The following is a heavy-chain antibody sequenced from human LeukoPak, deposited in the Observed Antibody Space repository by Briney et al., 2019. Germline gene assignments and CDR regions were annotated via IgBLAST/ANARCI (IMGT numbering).Heavy chain of an antibody. CDR1: GFRFDNHW. V-gene: IGHV3-7*01. Sequence: PGGSLRLSCAASGFRFDNHWMTWVRQAPGKGLEWVANIKEDGNENYYVDSAKGRFTISRDNAKNSLYLQMNSLRAEDTAVYYCARGAYSPFDYWGQGTLVTVSS. CDR2: IKEDGNEN. D-gene: IGHD5-18*01. CDR3: ARGAYSPFDY. J-gene: IGHJ4*02.